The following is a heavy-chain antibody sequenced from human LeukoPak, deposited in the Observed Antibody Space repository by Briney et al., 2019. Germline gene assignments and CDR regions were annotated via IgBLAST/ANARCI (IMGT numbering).Heavy chain of an antibody. J-gene: IGHJ4*02. CDR1: GGSISSGGYY. Sequence: SETQSLTCTVSGGSISSGGYYWSWIRQHPGKGLEWIGYIYYSGSTYYNPSLKSRVTISVDTSKNQFSLKLSSVTAADTAVYYCARCSGGSCLFDYWGQGTLVTVSS. CDR3: ARCSGGSCLFDY. V-gene: IGHV4-31*03. CDR2: IYYSGST. D-gene: IGHD2-15*01.